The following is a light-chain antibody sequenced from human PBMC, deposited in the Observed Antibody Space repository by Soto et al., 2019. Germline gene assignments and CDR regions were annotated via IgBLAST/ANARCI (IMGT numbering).Light chain of an antibody. J-gene: IGLJ1*01. CDR3: QTWGTGIQV. V-gene: IGLV4-69*01. CDR1: SGHSSYA. CDR2: LNSDGSH. Sequence: QPVLTQSPSASASLGASVKLTCTLSSGHSSYAIAWHQQQPETGPRYLMKLNSDGSHSKGDGIPDRFSGSSSGAERYLTISSLQSEDEADYYCQTWGTGIQVFGTGTMLTVL.